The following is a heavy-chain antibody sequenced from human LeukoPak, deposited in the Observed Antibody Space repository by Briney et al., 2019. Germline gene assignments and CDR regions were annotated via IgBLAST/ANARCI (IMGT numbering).Heavy chain of an antibody. CDR1: GGSFSGFY. V-gene: IGHV4-34*01. J-gene: IGHJ4*02. CDR2: IDHTGST. D-gene: IGHD3-10*01. Sequence: SETLSLTCAVYGGSFSGFYWTWIRQPPGKGLEWIGEIDHTGSTYSNPPLKSRVTIAVDWTKNQFSLQLTSVTAADTAVYYCARGLSPGSFYSYLDSWGQGTPVTVSS. CDR3: ARGLSPGSFYSYLDS.